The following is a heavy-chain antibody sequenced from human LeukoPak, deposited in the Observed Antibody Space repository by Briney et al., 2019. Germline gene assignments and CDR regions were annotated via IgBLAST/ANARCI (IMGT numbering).Heavy chain of an antibody. CDR1: GGSFSGYY. CDR2: INHSGST. Sequence: SETLSLTCAVYGGSFSGYYWSWIRQPPGKGLEWIGEINHSGSTNYNPSLKSRVTISVDTSKNQFSLKLSSVTAADTAVYYCARTETYYYGSGNSQVVDYWGQGTLVTVSS. V-gene: IGHV4-34*01. CDR3: ARTETYYYGSGNSQVVDY. D-gene: IGHD3-10*01. J-gene: IGHJ4*02.